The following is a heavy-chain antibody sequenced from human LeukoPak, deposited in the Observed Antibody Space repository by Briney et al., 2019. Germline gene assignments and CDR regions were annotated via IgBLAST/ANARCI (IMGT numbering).Heavy chain of an antibody. CDR2: IYSGGST. Sequence: PGGSLRLSCAASGFTFSSYATSWVRQAPGKGLEWVSVIYSGGSTYYADSVKGRFTISRDNSKNTLYLQMNSLRAEDTAVYYCAATYDFWSGYYPPWGQGTLVTVSS. CDR3: AATYDFWSGYYPP. CDR1: GFTFSSYA. V-gene: IGHV3-53*01. J-gene: IGHJ4*02. D-gene: IGHD3-3*01.